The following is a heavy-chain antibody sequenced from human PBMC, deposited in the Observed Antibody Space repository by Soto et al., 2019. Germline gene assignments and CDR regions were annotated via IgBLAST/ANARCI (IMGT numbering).Heavy chain of an antibody. D-gene: IGHD1-20*01. CDR3: ARGRYNWNPVGGYYYYGMDV. V-gene: IGHV4-34*01. CDR2: INHSGST. CDR1: GGSFSGYH. Sequence: PSETLSLTCAVYGGSFSGYHWSWIRQPPGKGLEWIGEINHSGSTNYNPSLKSRVTISVDTSKNQFSLKLSSVTAADTAVYYCARGRYNWNPVGGYYYYGMDVWGQGTTVTVSS. J-gene: IGHJ6*02.